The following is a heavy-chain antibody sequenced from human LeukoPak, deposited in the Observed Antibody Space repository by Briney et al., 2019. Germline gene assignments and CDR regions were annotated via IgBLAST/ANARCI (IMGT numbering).Heavy chain of an antibody. J-gene: IGHJ4*02. CDR1: GGTFSSYA. CDR3: ATSPGYQMYVPFDY. Sequence: GASVKVSFKASGGTFSSYAISWVRQAPGKGLEWMGGFDPEDGETIYAQKFQGRVTMTEDTSTDTAYMELSSLRSEDTAVYYCATSPGYQMYVPFDYWGQGTLVTVSS. V-gene: IGHV1-24*01. D-gene: IGHD6-25*01. CDR2: FDPEDGET.